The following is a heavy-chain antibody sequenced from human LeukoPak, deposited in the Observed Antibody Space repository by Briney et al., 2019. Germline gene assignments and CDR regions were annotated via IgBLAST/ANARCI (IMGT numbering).Heavy chain of an antibody. D-gene: IGHD3-10*01. V-gene: IGHV3-23*01. CDR3: AKELWFGELLFSHMDV. J-gene: IGHJ6*03. Sequence: GGSLRLSCAASGFTFSSYAMSWVRQAPGKGLEWVSAISGSGGSTYYADSVKGRFTISRDNSKNTLYLQMNSLRAEDTAVYYGAKELWFGELLFSHMDVWGKGTTVTVSS. CDR2: ISGSGGST. CDR1: GFTFSSYA.